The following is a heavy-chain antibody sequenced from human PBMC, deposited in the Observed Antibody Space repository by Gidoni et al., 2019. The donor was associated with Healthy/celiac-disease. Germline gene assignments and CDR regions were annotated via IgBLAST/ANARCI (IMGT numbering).Heavy chain of an antibody. D-gene: IGHD3-10*01. J-gene: IGHJ4*02. Sequence: EVHLVESGGGLVKPGGSLRLSCAASGLTFSNAWMHWVRQAPGKGLEWVGRMKSKADGGTTDYAAPVKGRFTISRDDSKTTLYLQMNSLKTEDTAVYYCTVGSGSYLYWGQGTLVTVSS. V-gene: IGHV3-15*01. CDR1: GLTFSNAW. CDR2: MKSKADGGTT. CDR3: TVGSGSYLY.